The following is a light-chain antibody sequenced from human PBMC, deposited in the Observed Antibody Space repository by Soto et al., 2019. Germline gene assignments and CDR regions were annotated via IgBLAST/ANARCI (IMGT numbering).Light chain of an antibody. CDR2: SHN. CDR1: SSNIGRYS. CDR3: AAWDDSLNGYV. J-gene: IGLJ1*01. Sequence: QSVLTQPPSASRTPGQKVTITYSGSSSNIGRYSVNWYQQLPPTAPKLLIYSHNQRPSGVPDRFSVSKSGTSASLAISGLQSEDEADYYCAAWDDSLNGYVFGTGTKVTVL. V-gene: IGLV1-44*01.